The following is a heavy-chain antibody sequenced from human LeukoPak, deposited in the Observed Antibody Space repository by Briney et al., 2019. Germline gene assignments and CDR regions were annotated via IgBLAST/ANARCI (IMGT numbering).Heavy chain of an antibody. CDR2: ISGSGGST. V-gene: IGHV3-23*01. J-gene: IGHJ4*02. CDR1: GFTFSSYA. D-gene: IGHD6-19*01. Sequence: PGGSLRLSCAASGFTFSSYAMSWVRQAPGKGLEWVSAISGSGGSTYYADSVKGRFTISRDNSKNTLYLQMNSLRAEDTAVYYCATWGSGFPAPYFDYWAREPWSPSPQ. CDR3: ATWGSGFPAPYFDY.